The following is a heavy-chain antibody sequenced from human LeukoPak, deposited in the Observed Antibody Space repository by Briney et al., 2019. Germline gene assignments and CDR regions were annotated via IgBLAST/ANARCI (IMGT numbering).Heavy chain of an antibody. CDR1: GFIFSSYW. CDR3: ARFSRTGEGY. V-gene: IGHV3-7*01. D-gene: IGHD3/OR15-3a*01. Sequence: GGSLRLSCAASGFIFSSYWMSWVRQVPGKGLEWVANIKQDGSDKQYVDSVKGRFTISRDNAKNSLYLQMNSRRAEDTAVYYCARFSRTGEGYWGQGILVTVSS. J-gene: IGHJ4*02. CDR2: IKQDGSDK.